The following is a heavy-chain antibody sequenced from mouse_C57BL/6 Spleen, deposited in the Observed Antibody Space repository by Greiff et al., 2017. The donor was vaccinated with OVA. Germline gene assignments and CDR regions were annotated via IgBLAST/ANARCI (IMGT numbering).Heavy chain of an antibody. CDR2: ISSGGSYT. Sequence: EVKLVESGGDLVKPGGSLKLSCAASGFTFSSYGMSWVRQTPDKRLEWVATISSGGSYTYYPDSVKGRFTISRDNAKNTLYLQMSSLKSEDTAMYCCARTTVVAFYYFDYWGQGTTLTVSS. CDR3: ARTTVVAFYYFDY. J-gene: IGHJ2*01. V-gene: IGHV5-6*01. CDR1: GFTFSSYG. D-gene: IGHD1-1*01.